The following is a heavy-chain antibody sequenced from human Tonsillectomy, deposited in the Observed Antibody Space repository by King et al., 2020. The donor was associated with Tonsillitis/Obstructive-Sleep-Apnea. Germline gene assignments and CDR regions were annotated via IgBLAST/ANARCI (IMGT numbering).Heavy chain of an antibody. CDR2: VSGSGGST. V-gene: IGHV3-23*04. Sequence: VQLVESGGGLVQPGGSLRLSCAASGFIFSSYAMSWVRQAPGKGLEWVSGVSGSGGSTYYADSVKGRFTISRDNSKNTLYLQMNSLRAEDTAEYSCAIQRDDLWSGYWDYWGQGTLVTVSS. D-gene: IGHD3-3*01. CDR3: AIQRDDLWSGYWDY. J-gene: IGHJ4*02. CDR1: GFIFSSYA.